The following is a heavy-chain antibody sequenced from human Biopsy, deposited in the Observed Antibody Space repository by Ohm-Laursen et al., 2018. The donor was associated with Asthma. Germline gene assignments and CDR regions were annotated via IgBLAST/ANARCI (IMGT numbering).Heavy chain of an antibody. J-gene: IGHJ6*02. CDR3: ARGAYYDFWSGYSRPIPGYYGMDV. CDR1: GFTFNSYG. CDR2: ISYDGRNK. V-gene: IGHV3-30*03. D-gene: IGHD3-3*01. Sequence: SLRLSCSASGFTFNSYGMHWVRQAPGKGLEWVAVISYDGRNKYYGDSVKGRFTISRDNSKNTVYLQMISLRVEDTSVYYCARGAYYDFWSGYSRPIPGYYGMDVWGHGTTVAVSS.